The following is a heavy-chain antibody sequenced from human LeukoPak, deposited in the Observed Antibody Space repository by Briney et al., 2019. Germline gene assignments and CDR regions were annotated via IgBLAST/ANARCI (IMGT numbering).Heavy chain of an antibody. CDR2: ISAYNGNT. V-gene: IGHV1-18*01. J-gene: IGHJ4*02. CDR1: GYTFTSYG. Sequence: ASVKVSCKASGYTFTSYGISWVRQAPGQGLEWMVWISAYNGNTNYAQKLQGRVTMTTDTSTSTAYMELRSLRSDDTAVYYCARDQRYSSGWYLDYWGQGTLVTVSS. CDR3: ARDQRYSSGWYLDY. D-gene: IGHD6-19*01.